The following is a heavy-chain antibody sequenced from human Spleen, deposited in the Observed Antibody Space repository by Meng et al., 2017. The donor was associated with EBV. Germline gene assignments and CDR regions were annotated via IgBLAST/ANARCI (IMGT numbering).Heavy chain of an antibody. Sequence: VQLQESGPGLVKPSGTLSLTCAVSGGSLESNNWWTWVRQPPGKGLEWIGEIYHSGITNYNPSLESRVTISVATSKNQLSLTLTSVTGADTAVYYCARATPGYSYGYTDSWGQGILVTVSS. CDR3: ARATPGYSYGYTDS. J-gene: IGHJ4*02. V-gene: IGHV4-4*02. D-gene: IGHD5-18*01. CDR2: IYHSGIT. CDR1: GGSLESNNW.